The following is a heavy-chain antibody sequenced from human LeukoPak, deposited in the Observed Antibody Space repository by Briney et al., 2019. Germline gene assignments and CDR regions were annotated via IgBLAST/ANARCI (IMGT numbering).Heavy chain of an antibody. CDR3: VSLGATTIHYYGMDV. D-gene: IGHD1-26*01. J-gene: IGHJ6*02. CDR2: INPTSGGT. V-gene: IGHV1-2*02. Sequence: ASVKVSCKASGYTFTDYYLHWVRQAPGQGLEWMGWINPTSGGTNYAQKFQGRVTMTRDTSISTVYMELSRLRSDDTAVYYCVSLGATTIHYYGMDVWGQGTTVTVSS. CDR1: GYTFTDYY.